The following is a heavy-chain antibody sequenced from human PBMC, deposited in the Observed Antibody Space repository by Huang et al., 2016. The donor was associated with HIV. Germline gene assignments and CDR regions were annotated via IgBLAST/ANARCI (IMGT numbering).Heavy chain of an antibody. J-gene: IGHJ4*02. D-gene: IGHD6-13*01. Sequence: QVQLVQSGSELKKPGASVKVSCKASGYTFTNYAMNWVRHAPGQGLEWMGWINTGRFVFSLDTSVSTTYLQISSLKAEDTAMYYCARGFSSWPNSDYWGQGTLVTVSS. CDR3: ARGFSSWPNSDY. CDR1: GYTFTNYA. CDR2: IN. V-gene: IGHV7-4-1*02.